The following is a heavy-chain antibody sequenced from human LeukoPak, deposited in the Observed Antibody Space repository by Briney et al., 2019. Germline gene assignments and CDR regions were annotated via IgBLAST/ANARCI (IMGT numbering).Heavy chain of an antibody. CDR1: GGTFSNYA. CDR2: IIPMFGAA. V-gene: IGHV1-69*06. D-gene: IGHD3-22*01. Sequence: GASVKVSCKDSGGTFSNYAISWVRQAPGQGLEWMGGIIPMFGAANYAQKFQGRVTIIADKSTSTAYMELSSLQSEDTAVYYCARDVLDYYDRSDYVTWGQGTLVTVSS. CDR3: ARDVLDYYDRSDYVT. J-gene: IGHJ4*02.